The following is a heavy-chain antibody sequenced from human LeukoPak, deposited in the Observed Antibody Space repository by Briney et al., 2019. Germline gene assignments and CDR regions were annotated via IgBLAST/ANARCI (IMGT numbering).Heavy chain of an antibody. V-gene: IGHV4-4*09. CDR3: ARQRDGYNSRDAFDI. D-gene: IGHD5-24*01. Sequence: SETLSLTCTVSGGSISSYYWSWIRQPPGKGLEWIGYIYTSGSTNYNPSLKSRVTISVDTSKNQFSLKLSPVTAADTAVYYCARQRDGYNSRDAFDIWGQGTMVTVSS. CDR1: GGSISSYY. J-gene: IGHJ3*02. CDR2: IYTSGST.